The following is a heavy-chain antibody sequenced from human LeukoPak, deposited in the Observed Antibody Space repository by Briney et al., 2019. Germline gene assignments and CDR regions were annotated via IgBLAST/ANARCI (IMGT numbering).Heavy chain of an antibody. CDR1: GFTFSSYS. V-gene: IGHV3-21*01. CDR3: ARRPNLVRPGPRYWYFDL. Sequence: GGSLRLSCAASGFTFSSYSMNWFRQAPGKGLEWVSSMSNSGSYIYYAESVQGRFTISRDNAKNSLFLQMNSLRAEDTAVYYCARRPNLVRPGPRYWYFDLWGRGTLVTVSS. CDR2: MSNSGSYI. D-gene: IGHD3-10*02. J-gene: IGHJ2*01.